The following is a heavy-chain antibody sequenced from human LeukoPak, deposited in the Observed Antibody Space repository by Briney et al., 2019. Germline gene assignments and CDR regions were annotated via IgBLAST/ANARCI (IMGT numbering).Heavy chain of an antibody. CDR1: GFTFSSYG. CDR3: ARDYITMVPQ. J-gene: IGHJ4*02. D-gene: IGHD3-10*01. V-gene: IGHV3-30*03. CDR2: ISYDGSDK. Sequence: PGGSLRLSCAASGFTFSSYGMHWVRQAPGKGLEWVALISYDGSDKCFPDSVKGRFTISRDNSKNTLYLQMNSLRAEDTAVYYCARDYITMVPQGGQGTLVTVSS.